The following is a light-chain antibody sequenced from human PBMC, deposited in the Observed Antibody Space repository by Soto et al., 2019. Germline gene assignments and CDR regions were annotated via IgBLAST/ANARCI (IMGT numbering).Light chain of an antibody. J-gene: IGKJ1*01. CDR2: TTS. V-gene: IGKV1-5*03. CDR3: QHYKDYSWT. CDR1: QRISRW. Sequence: DIHLTQSPSTLSASVGDRITITCRASQRISRWLAWYQQKPGKAPKLLIYTTSSLESGVPSRFSGSGSGTEFTLTISSLQPDDFATYYCQHYKDYSWTFGQGNKVEIK.